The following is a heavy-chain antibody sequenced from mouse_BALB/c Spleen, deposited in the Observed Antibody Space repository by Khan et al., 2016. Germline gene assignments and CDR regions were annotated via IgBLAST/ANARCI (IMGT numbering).Heavy chain of an antibody. V-gene: IGHV14-3*02. CDR2: IDPANGNT. CDR3: ARSRGDYGNYAWFAY. D-gene: IGHD2-1*01. CDR1: GFNIKDTY. J-gene: IGHJ3*01. Sequence: VQLQQSGADLVKPGASVKLSCTASGFNIKDTYMHWVKQRPEQGLEWIGSIDPANGNTQYDPKFQDKATITADTPSNTAYLQLRSLTSEDTAVYYCARSRGDYGNYAWFAYWGQGTLVTVSA.